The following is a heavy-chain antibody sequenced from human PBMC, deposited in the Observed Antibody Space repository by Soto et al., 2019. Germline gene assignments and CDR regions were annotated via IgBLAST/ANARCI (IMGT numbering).Heavy chain of an antibody. J-gene: IGHJ6*02. CDR3: TTGDLYYYYGMDV. D-gene: IGHD3-3*01. CDR1: GFTFSSYG. CDR2: ISYDGSNK. V-gene: IGHV3-30*03. Sequence: GGSLRLSCAASGFTFSSYGMHWVRQAPGKGLEWVAVISYDGSNKYYADSVKGRFTISRDNSKNTLYLQMSSLRAEDTAVYYCTTGDLYYYYGMDVWGQGTTVTVS.